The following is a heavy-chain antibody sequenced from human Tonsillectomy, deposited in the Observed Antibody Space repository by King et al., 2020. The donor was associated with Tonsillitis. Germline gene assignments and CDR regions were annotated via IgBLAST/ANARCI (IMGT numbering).Heavy chain of an antibody. CDR1: GYTFTSYG. CDR2: ISTYNGNT. V-gene: IGHV1-18*04. Sequence: QLVQSGAEVKKPGASVKVSCKASGYTFTSYGISWVRQAPGQGLEWMGWISTYNGNTNYAQKLQGRVTMTTDTSASTAYMELRSLRSDDTAVYYCARVSGDYDILTGFGYWGQGTLVTVSS. CDR3: ARVSGDYDILTGFGY. J-gene: IGHJ4*02. D-gene: IGHD3-9*01.